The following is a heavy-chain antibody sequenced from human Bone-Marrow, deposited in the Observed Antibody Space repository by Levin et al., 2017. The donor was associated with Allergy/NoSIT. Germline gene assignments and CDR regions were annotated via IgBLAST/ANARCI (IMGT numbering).Heavy chain of an antibody. Sequence: PSETLSLTCTVSGDPVSSSSYYWGWIRQPPGKGLEWIGSVYYTGTTYYNPTLKSRVTISEDMPKKQFSLKLSSVTAADTAVYYCTRPMGSYSYGIFYWGQGTLVTVSS. CDR2: VYYTGTT. D-gene: IGHD5-18*01. CDR3: TRPMGSYSYGIFY. CDR1: GDPVSSSSYY. V-gene: IGHV4-39*01. J-gene: IGHJ4*02.